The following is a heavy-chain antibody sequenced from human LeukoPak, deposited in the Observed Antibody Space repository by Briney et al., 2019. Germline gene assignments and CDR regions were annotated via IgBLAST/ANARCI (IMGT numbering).Heavy chain of an antibody. CDR2: IYTSGST. D-gene: IGHD6-13*01. V-gene: IGHV4-4*07. CDR3: ARVFGRSWYSAYYYYYGMDV. J-gene: IGHJ6*02. Sequence: SETLSLTCTVSGGSISRYYWSWVRQPAGKGLEWIGRIYTSGSTNYNPSLKSRVTMSVDTSKNQFSLKLSSVAAADTAVYYCARVFGRSWYSAYYYYYGMDVWGQGTTVTVSS. CDR1: GGSISRYY.